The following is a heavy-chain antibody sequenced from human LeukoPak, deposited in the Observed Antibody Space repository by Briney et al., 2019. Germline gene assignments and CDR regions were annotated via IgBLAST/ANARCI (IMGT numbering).Heavy chain of an antibody. CDR3: ARDLGDYSNYERAFDI. Sequence: ASVKVSCKASGYTFTSYAMHWVRQAPGQRLEWMGWINAGNGNTKYSQKFQGRVTMTRDTSISTAYMELSRLRSDDTAVYYCARDLGDYSNYERAFDIWGQGTMVTVSS. D-gene: IGHD4-11*01. V-gene: IGHV1-3*01. CDR1: GYTFTSYA. J-gene: IGHJ3*02. CDR2: INAGNGNT.